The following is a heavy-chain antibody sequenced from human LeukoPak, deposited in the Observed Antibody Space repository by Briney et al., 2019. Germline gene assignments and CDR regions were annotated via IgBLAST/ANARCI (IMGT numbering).Heavy chain of an antibody. J-gene: IGHJ5*02. CDR3: ARCYFLWFDP. V-gene: IGHV4-39*07. D-gene: IGHD3-10*01. CDR1: GDSISSSSYY. CDR2: IYYRGST. Sequence: SETLSLTCSVSGDSISSSSYYWGWIRQPPGKGLEWIGSIYYRGSTYYNPSLKSRVTMSVDTSKNQFSLKLSSVTAADTAVFYCARCYFLWFDPWGQGSLVTVSS.